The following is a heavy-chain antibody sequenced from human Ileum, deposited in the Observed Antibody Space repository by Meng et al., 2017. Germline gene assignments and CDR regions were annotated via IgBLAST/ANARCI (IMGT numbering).Heavy chain of an antibody. CDR2: TYYRSKWYY. V-gene: IGHV6-1*01. CDR3: SRGPIFGSGGYFDY. Sequence: SQTPSLTCAISGDSVSNNNAAWNWIRQSPSRGLEWLGRTYYRSKWYYDYAESVKSRITINADTSKNQFSLQLNSVTPEDTAVYYCSRGPIFGSGGYFDYWGQGTLVTVSS. D-gene: IGHD3-10*01. CDR1: GDSVSNNNAA. J-gene: IGHJ4*02.